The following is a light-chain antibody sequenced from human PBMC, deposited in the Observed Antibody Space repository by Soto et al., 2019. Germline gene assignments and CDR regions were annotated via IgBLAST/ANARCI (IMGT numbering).Light chain of an antibody. CDR2: YAS. V-gene: IGKV3-20*01. CDR1: QSVRNN. CDR3: QQYGSSPLT. Sequence: EIMMTQSPATLSVSPGERATLSCRASQSVRNNLAWYQQKPGQAPRLLIYYASTRATGIPDRFSGSGSGTDFTLTISRLEPQDFAVYYCQQYGSSPLTFGGGTKVEIK. J-gene: IGKJ4*01.